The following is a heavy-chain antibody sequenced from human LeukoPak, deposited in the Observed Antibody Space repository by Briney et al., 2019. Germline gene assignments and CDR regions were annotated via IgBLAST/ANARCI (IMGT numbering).Heavy chain of an antibody. CDR3: ARVADYYESSGLWHWFDP. D-gene: IGHD3-22*01. V-gene: IGHV1-2*02. J-gene: IGHJ5*02. Sequence: ASVKVSCKASGYTFTGYYMHWVRQAPGQGLEWMGWINPNSGGTNYAQKFQGRVTMTRDTSISTAYMELSRLRSDDTAVYYCARVADYYESSGLWHWFDPWGQGTLVTVSS. CDR1: GYTFTGYY. CDR2: INPNSGGT.